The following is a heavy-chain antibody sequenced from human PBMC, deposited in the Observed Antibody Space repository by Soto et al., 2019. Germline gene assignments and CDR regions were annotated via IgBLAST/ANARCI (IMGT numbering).Heavy chain of an antibody. CDR2: ISYDGSNK. CDR1: GFTFSSYA. D-gene: IGHD3-10*01. CDR3: ARARLLWFGESPFDY. J-gene: IGHJ4*02. V-gene: IGHV3-30-3*01. Sequence: GGSLRPSCAASGFTFSSYAMHWVRQAPGKGLEWVAVISYDGSNKYYADSVKGRFTISRDNSKNTLYLQMNSLRAEDTAVYYCARARLLWFGESPFDYWGQGTLVTVSS.